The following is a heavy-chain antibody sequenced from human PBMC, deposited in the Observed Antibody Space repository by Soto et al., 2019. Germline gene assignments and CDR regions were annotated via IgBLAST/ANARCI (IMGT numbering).Heavy chain of an antibody. D-gene: IGHD6-19*01. Sequence: GGSLRLSCAASGSTFSSYAMNWVRQTQEKGLEWVSSISSTSSYTHYSDSVKGRFTISRDNANNSLFLQMNSLRAEDTATYYCARDLALAGNYWGQGVLVTVSS. CDR2: ISSTSSYT. CDR1: GSTFSSYA. V-gene: IGHV3-21*01. CDR3: ARDLALAGNY. J-gene: IGHJ4*02.